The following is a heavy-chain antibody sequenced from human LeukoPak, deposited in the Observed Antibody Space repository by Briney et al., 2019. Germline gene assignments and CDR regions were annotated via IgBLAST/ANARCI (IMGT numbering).Heavy chain of an antibody. Sequence: PSETLSLTCAVYGGSFSDYFWSWIRQPPGKGLEWIGEISHSGSTTYNPSLRSRVTISGDTSKKQFSLKLSSVTAADTAVYYCVTYYYGSSAPKRNYWGEGILVTVSS. V-gene: IGHV4-34*01. CDR3: VTYYYGSSAPKRNY. J-gene: IGHJ4*02. CDR2: ISHSGST. CDR1: GGSFSDYF. D-gene: IGHD3-22*01.